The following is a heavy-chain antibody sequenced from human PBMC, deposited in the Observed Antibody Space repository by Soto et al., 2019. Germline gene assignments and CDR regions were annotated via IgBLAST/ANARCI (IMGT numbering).Heavy chain of an antibody. V-gene: IGHV3-15*01. CDR1: GFTFNNAL. Sequence: GGSLRPCCAASGFTFNNALMGWGRPAPGQGVEWVGHMKSKSEGETTDYAAPVKGRFTISRDDSKNTVYLQMNSLTTEDTAVYYCTANFYFDASGYSFDLWGQGTLVTVSS. CDR2: MKSKSEGETT. CDR3: TANFYFDASGYSFDL. D-gene: IGHD3-22*01. J-gene: IGHJ4*02.